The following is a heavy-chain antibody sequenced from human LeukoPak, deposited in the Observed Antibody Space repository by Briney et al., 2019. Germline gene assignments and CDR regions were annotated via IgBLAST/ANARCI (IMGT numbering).Heavy chain of an antibody. CDR3: AKARKEVVTYDAFDI. V-gene: IGHV3-23*01. D-gene: IGHD3-22*01. J-gene: IGHJ3*02. Sequence: GGSLTLSCSASGFTFSSYAMSWLRQAPGKGLEWVTAISGSGDDTYYADSVKGRYTTSRDISKNTLYLQMNSLRAEDTAVYYCAKARKEVVTYDAFDIWGQGTMVTVSS. CDR1: GFTFSSYA. CDR2: ISGSGDDT.